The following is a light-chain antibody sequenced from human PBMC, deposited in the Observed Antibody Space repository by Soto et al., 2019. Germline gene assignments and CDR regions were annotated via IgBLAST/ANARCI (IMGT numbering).Light chain of an antibody. CDR1: HSIDSW. V-gene: IGKV1-5*01. CDR2: DAS. CDR3: QQYNSYPWT. J-gene: IGKJ1*01. Sequence: DIQMTQSPSTLSASVGDRVTITCRASHSIDSWLAWYQQKPGKAPKVMIYDASSLESGVPSRFSGSGSGTEFTLTISSLQPDDFATYYCQQYNSYPWTFGQGTKVEVK.